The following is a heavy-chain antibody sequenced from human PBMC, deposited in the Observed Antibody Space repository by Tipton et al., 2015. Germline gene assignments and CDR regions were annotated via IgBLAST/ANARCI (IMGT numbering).Heavy chain of an antibody. Sequence: TLSLTCTVSGGSISSSSYYWGWIRQPPGKGLEWIGTIYSGGSTYYNSSLKSRLTMSVDTSKNQFSLKLNSVTAADTAVYCCARDNNVAERGDAFDIWGQGTMVTVSS. CDR1: GGSISSSSYY. J-gene: IGHJ3*02. V-gene: IGHV4-39*02. CDR2: IYSGGST. D-gene: IGHD6-19*01. CDR3: ARDNNVAERGDAFDI.